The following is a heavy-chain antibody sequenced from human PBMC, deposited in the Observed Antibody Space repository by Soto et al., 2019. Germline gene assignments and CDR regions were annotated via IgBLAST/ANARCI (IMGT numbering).Heavy chain of an antibody. CDR2: ISWNRGSI. CDR1: GFTFDDYA. V-gene: IGHV3-9*01. CDR3: AKSRRGEYYFDY. J-gene: IGHJ4*02. Sequence: EVQLVASGGGSVQPGRSLSLSCAASGFTFDDYAMHWVRQAPGEGLVWVSGISWNRGSIGYADSVKGRFTISRDNAKHPLYQHTNNLRAADTTMYYCAKSRRGEYYFDYWGQGTLGTVSS. D-gene: IGHD3-16*01.